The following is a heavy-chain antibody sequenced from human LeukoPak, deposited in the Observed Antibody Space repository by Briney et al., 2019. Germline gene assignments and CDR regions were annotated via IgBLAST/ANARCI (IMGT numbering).Heavy chain of an antibody. V-gene: IGHV3-7*01. D-gene: IGHD6-19*01. CDR1: GFNFGTHW. CDR3: TRHPIAVAGTDNY. Sequence: GGSLRLSCAASGFNFGTHWMTWVRQAPGKGLECVAIIKKDGSEKYHVDSVKGRFTISRDNAKNSLYLQMNSLRAEDTAVYYCTRHPIAVAGTDNYWGQGTVVTVSS. CDR2: IKKDGSEK. J-gene: IGHJ4*02.